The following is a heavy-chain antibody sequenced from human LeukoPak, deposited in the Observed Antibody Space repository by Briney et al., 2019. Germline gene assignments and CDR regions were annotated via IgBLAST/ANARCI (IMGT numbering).Heavy chain of an antibody. D-gene: IGHD2-2*01. CDR2: ISGSGGST. Sequence: GGSLRLSCAASGFTFSSYAMSWVRQAPGKGLEWVSAISGSGGSTYYADSVKGRFTISRDNSKNTLYLQMNSLRAEDTAVYYCAKDLRYCSSTSCFTGSDYWGQGTLVTVFS. J-gene: IGHJ4*02. CDR3: AKDLRYCSSTSCFTGSDY. CDR1: GFTFSSYA. V-gene: IGHV3-23*01.